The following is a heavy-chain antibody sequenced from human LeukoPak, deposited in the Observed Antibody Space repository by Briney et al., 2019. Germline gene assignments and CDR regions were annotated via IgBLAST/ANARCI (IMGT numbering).Heavy chain of an antibody. J-gene: IGHJ4*02. CDR2: IKQDGSEK. CDR1: GFTFSSDW. Sequence: GGSLRLSCAASGFTFSSDWMSWVRQAPGKGLEWVANIKQDGSEKYYVDSVKGRFTISRDNAKNSLYLQMNSLRAEDTAVYYCASLWFGELLYPFDYWGQGTLVTVSS. CDR3: ASLWFGELLYPFDY. D-gene: IGHD3-10*01. V-gene: IGHV3-7*01.